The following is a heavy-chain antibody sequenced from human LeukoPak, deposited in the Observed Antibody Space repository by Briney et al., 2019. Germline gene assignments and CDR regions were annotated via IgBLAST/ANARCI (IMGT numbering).Heavy chain of an antibody. V-gene: IGHV4-39*07. CDR1: GGSISSSSYY. D-gene: IGHD3-9*01. CDR3: ARGLANGGNFDY. CDR2: IYYSGST. J-gene: IGHJ4*02. Sequence: SETLSLTRTVSGGSISSSSYYWGWIRQPPGKGLEWIGSIYYSGSTNYNPSLKSRVTISVDTSKNQFSLKLSSVTAADTAVYYCARGLANGGNFDYWGQGTLVTVSS.